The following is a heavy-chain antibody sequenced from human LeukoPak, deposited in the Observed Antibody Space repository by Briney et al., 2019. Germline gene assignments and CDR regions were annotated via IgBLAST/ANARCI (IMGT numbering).Heavy chain of an antibody. CDR3: AACGDGYNYFDY. D-gene: IGHD5-24*01. Sequence: GGSLILSCAASGLTVSSTYMSWVRQAPGKGLEWVSVFYSGGATYYADSVRGRFTISRDNSKNSLYLQMDSLRAEDTAVYYCAACGDGYNYFDYWGQGILVTVSS. CDR2: FYSGGAT. V-gene: IGHV3-66*01. CDR1: GLTVSSTY. J-gene: IGHJ4*02.